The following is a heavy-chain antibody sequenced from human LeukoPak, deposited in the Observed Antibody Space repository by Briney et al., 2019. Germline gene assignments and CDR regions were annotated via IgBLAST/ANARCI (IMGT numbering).Heavy chain of an antibody. CDR1: GYTFTSYY. J-gene: IGHJ5*02. CDR2: INPSGGST. V-gene: IGHV1-46*01. Sequence: ASVKVSCKASGYTFTSYYMHWVRQAPGQGLEWMGIINPSGGSTSYAQKFQGRVTMTRDTSTSTVYMEPSSLRSEDTAVYYCARDGSGCGGDCFGWFDPWGQGTLVTVSS. D-gene: IGHD2-21*02. CDR3: ARDGSGCGGDCFGWFDP.